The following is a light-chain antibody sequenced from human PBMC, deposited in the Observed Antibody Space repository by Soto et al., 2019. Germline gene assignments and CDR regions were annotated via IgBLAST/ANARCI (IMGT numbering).Light chain of an antibody. CDR3: QQYGSPLT. CDR2: GAS. Sequence: EIVLTQSPGTLSLSPGERATLSCRASQSVSSSYLAWYQQKPGQAHRLLIYGASSRATGIPVRFSGSGSGTDFTLTISRLEPEDFAVYYCQQYGSPLTFGGGTKVEIK. V-gene: IGKV3-20*01. CDR1: QSVSSSY. J-gene: IGKJ4*01.